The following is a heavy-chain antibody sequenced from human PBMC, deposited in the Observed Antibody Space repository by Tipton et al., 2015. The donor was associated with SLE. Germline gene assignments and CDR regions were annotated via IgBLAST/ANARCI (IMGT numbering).Heavy chain of an antibody. CDR1: GGSISSHY. CDR2: IYYTGST. CDR3: ARDHSSSSYWDWFDP. J-gene: IGHJ5*02. Sequence: TLSLTCTVSGGSISSHYWSWIRQPPGKGLEWIGYIYYTGSTNYNPSLKSRVTISVDTSKNQFSLKLSSVTAADTAVYYCARDHSSSSYWDWFDPWGQGTLVTVSS. D-gene: IGHD6-6*01. V-gene: IGHV4-59*11.